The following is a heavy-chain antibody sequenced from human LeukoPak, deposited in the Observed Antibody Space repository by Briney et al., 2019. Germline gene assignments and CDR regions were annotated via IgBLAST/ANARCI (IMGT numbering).Heavy chain of an antibody. CDR1: GGSFSRYY. D-gene: IGHD4-11*01. CDR2: INHRGST. J-gene: IGHJ6*03. CDR3: ARGNMWDYRRYYYYMDV. V-gene: IGHV4-34*01. Sequence: ADTLSLTGAVNGGSFSRYYWSWIRQPPGKGLEWIGEINHRGSTNYNPSLKSRVTISVDTSKNQFSLKLNSVTAADTAIYYCARGNMWDYRRYYYYMDVWGKGTTVTVSS.